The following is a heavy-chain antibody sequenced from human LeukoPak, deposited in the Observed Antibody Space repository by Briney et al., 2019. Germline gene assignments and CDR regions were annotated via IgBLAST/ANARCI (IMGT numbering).Heavy chain of an antibody. J-gene: IGHJ4*02. CDR1: GFIFSSYG. Sequence: GGSLRLSCAASGFIFSSYGMHWVRQAPGKGLEWVAVISYDGSSKYYADPVKGRFTISRDNSKNTLYLQMNSLRTEDTAVYYCAKDRQGAGDGSFDYWGQGTLVTVSS. V-gene: IGHV3-30*18. CDR2: ISYDGSSK. CDR3: AKDRQGAGDGSFDY. D-gene: IGHD1-26*01.